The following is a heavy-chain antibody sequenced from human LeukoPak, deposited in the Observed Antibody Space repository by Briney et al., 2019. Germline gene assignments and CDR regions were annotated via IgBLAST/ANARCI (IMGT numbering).Heavy chain of an antibody. Sequence: SETLSLTCTVSGGSIRSSYYYWGWIRQPPGKGLEWIGSIYDSGSTYYNPSLKSRVTISVDTSKNQFSLKLNSVTAADTAVYYCARDAGSEGDAFDIWGQGTMVTVSS. J-gene: IGHJ3*02. D-gene: IGHD6-13*01. CDR3: ARDAGSEGDAFDI. CDR2: IYDSGST. V-gene: IGHV4-39*02. CDR1: GGSIRSSYYY.